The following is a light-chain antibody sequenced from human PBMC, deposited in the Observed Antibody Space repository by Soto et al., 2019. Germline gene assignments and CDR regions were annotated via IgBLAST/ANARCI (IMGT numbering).Light chain of an antibody. CDR1: QSISSW. V-gene: IGKV1-5*01. CDR3: QQYNSYSRT. Sequence: IQMTQSPSTLSASVGDRVTITCRASQSISSWLAWYQQEPGKAPKLLIYDASSLESGVPSRFSGSGSGTEFTLTISSLQPDDFATSYCQQYNSYSRTFRQGTKV. CDR2: DAS. J-gene: IGKJ1*01.